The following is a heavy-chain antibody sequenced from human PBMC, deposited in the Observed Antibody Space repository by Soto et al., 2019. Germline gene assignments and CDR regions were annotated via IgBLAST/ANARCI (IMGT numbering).Heavy chain of an antibody. V-gene: IGHV1-3*01. J-gene: IGHJ4*02. D-gene: IGHD3-16*01. CDR1: GITFTSYA. Sequence: QVQVVQSGAEVKKPGASVKVSCKASGITFTSYAIQWVRQAPGQRLEWMGWINAGNGDTKCSQQFQGRVTIPRDTSASTAYMDMNSLTSEDTAVYFCATNKWGTWYFDYWGQGSLVIVSS. CDR3: ATNKWGTWYFDY. CDR2: INAGNGDT.